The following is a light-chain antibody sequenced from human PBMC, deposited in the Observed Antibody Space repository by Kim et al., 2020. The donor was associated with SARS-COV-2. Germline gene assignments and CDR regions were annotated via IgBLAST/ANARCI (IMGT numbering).Light chain of an antibody. Sequence: LSLSPGERATLSCRASQSVSSYLAWYQQKPGQAPRLLIYDASRATGIPARFSGSGSGTDFTLTISSLGPEDFAVYYCQQRSNWKTFGQGTKVDIK. CDR2: DAS. V-gene: IGKV3-11*01. CDR3: QQRSNWKT. J-gene: IGKJ1*01. CDR1: QSVSSY.